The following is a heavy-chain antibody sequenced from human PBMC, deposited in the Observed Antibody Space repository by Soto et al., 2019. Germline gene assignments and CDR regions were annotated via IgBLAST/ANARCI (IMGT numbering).Heavy chain of an antibody. CDR2: IYYSGST. D-gene: IGHD3-3*01. CDR1: GGSISSGGYS. Sequence: SETLSLTCAVSGGSISSGGYSWSWIRQHPGKGLEWIGYIYYSGSTYYNPSLKSRVTISVDTSKNQFSLKLSSVTAADTAVYYCARFTYYDFWSGYPPGDYYYGMDVWGQGTTVTVSS. CDR3: ARFTYYDFWSGYPPGDYYYGMDV. V-gene: IGHV4-31*11. J-gene: IGHJ6*02.